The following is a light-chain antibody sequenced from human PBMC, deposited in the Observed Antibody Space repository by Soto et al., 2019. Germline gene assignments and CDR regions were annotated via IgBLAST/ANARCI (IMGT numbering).Light chain of an antibody. V-gene: IGKV3-20*01. CDR2: GAS. CDR3: QQYGSSPET. CDR1: QSVSSSY. Sequence: EIVLTQSPGTPSLSPGERATLSCRASQSVSSSYLAWYQQKPGQAPRLLIYGASSRATGIPDRFSGSGSGTDSTLTISRLEPEDFAVYYCQQYGSSPETFGQGTKVDIK. J-gene: IGKJ1*01.